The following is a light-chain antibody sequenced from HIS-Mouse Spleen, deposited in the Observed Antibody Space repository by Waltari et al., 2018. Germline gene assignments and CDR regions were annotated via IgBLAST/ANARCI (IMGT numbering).Light chain of an antibody. CDR2: DAS. CDR3: QQRSNWPGIT. J-gene: IGKJ3*01. CDR1: QSVSSY. V-gene: IGKV3-11*01. Sequence: EIVLTQSPATLSLSPGERATLSCRASQSVSSYLAWYQQKPGQAPRLLSYDASNRATGIPARCSGRGSGTDFTLTISSLEPEDFAVYYCQQRSNWPGITFGPGTKVDIK.